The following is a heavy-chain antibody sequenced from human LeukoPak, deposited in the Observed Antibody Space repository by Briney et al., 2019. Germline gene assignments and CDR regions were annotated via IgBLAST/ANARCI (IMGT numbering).Heavy chain of an antibody. D-gene: IGHD3-10*01. V-gene: IGHV3-20*04. CDR1: GFTFDDYG. CDR2: TNWNGGTT. CDR3: ARESGATSSHFDY. Sequence: SGGSLRLSCAASGFTFDDYGMSWVRQAPGKGLECVSGTNWNGGTTDYADSVKGRFTISRDNAKNSLYLQMNSLRAEDTALYYCARESGATSSHFDYWGQGTLVTVSS. J-gene: IGHJ4*02.